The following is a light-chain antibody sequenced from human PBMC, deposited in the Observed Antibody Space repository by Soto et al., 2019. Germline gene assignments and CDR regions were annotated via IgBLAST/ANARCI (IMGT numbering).Light chain of an antibody. CDR3: NSYTSSSTLV. Sequence: QSALTQPASVSGSPGQSIPISCTGPSSDVGDYDYVSWYQQHPGKAPKLMIYDVSNRPSGVSNRFSGSKSGNSASLTISGLQAEDEADYYCNSYTSSSTLVFGGGTKLTVL. V-gene: IGLV2-14*01. J-gene: IGLJ2*01. CDR2: DVS. CDR1: SSDVGDYDY.